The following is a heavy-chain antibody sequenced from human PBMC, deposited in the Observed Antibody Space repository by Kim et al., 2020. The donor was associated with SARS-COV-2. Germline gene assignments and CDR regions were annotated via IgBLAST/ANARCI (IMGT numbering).Heavy chain of an antibody. Sequence: SETLSLTCAVYGGSFSGYYWSWIRQPPGKGLEWIGEINHSGSTNYNPSLKSRVTISVDTSKNQFSLKLSSVTAADTAVYYCARGDPVWGSGWFSVAVWGQGTLVTVSS. J-gene: IGHJ4*02. D-gene: IGHD6-19*01. V-gene: IGHV4-34*01. CDR1: GGSFSGYY. CDR3: ARGDPVWGSGWFSVAV. CDR2: INHSGST.